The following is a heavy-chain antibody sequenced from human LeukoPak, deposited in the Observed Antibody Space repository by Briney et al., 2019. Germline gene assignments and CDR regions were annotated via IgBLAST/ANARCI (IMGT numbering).Heavy chain of an antibody. Sequence: GGSLRLSCAASGFTFSTFAMSWVRQAPGKGLEWVSTISGSGNSTYFADSVKGRFTISRDNSKNTLYLQMNSLRAEDTAVYYCAKDPEQLIGYCSGGTCSLRYWGQGTLVTVSS. J-gene: IGHJ4*02. CDR1: GFTFSTFA. CDR3: AKDPEQLIGYCSGGTCSLRY. V-gene: IGHV3-23*01. CDR2: ISGSGNST. D-gene: IGHD2-15*01.